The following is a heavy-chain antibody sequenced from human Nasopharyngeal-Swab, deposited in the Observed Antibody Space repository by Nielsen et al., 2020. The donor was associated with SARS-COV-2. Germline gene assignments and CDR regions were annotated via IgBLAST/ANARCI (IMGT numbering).Heavy chain of an antibody. V-gene: IGHV1-18*04. CDR3: ARAQRWAARRDFDY. CDR1: GYTFTSHG. CDR2: ISAYNGNT. D-gene: IGHD6-6*01. Sequence: ASVKVSCKASGYTFTSHGISWVRQAPGQGLEWMGWISAYNGNTNYAQKLQGRVTMTTDTSTSTAYMELRSLRSDDTAVYYCARAQRWAARRDFDYWGQGTLVTVSS. J-gene: IGHJ4*02.